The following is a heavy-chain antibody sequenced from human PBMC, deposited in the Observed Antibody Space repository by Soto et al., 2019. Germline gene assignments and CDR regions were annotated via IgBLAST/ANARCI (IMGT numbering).Heavy chain of an antibody. J-gene: IGHJ6*02. V-gene: IGHV1-2*04. Sequence: ASVKASCKASGYTFTSYGISWVRQAPEQGLEWMGWINPNSGGTNYAQKFQGWVTMTRDTSISTAYMELSRLRSDDTAAYYCATSHLVSLAVACLSTRYGMDVWGQGTTVTVSS. CDR1: GYTFTSYG. CDR2: INPNSGGT. D-gene: IGHD6-19*01. CDR3: ATSHLVSLAVACLSTRYGMDV.